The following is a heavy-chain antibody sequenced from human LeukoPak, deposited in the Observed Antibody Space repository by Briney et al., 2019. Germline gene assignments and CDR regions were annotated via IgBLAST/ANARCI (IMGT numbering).Heavy chain of an antibody. CDR3: ARLDYDILDY. D-gene: IGHD3-9*01. V-gene: IGHV4-59*08. CDR2: IYYSGST. J-gene: IGHJ4*02. Sequence: PSETLSLTYTVSGGSISSYYWSWIRQPPGKGLEWIGYIYYSGSTNYNPSLKSRVTISVDTSKNQFSLKLSSVTAADTAVYYCARLDYDILDYWGQGTLVTVSS. CDR1: GGSISSYY.